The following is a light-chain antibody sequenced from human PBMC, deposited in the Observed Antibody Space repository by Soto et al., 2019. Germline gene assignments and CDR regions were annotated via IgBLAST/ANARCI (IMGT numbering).Light chain of an antibody. CDR2: EAT. Sequence: QSALTQPASVSGXXXXXXXXSCTGTSSDVGSYNLVSWYQQHPGKAPKFMIYEATKRPSGVSNRFSGSKSGNTASLTISGLQAEDEADYYCCSYAGSSTYVFGTGTKLTVL. CDR3: CSYAGSSTYV. J-gene: IGLJ1*01. V-gene: IGLV2-23*01. CDR1: SSDVGSYNL.